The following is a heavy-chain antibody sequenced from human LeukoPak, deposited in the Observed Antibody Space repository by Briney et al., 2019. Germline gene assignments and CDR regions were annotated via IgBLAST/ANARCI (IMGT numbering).Heavy chain of an antibody. CDR1: GYTFTGYY. V-gene: IGHV1-2*06. CDR3: AREKHSSGWYYFDY. J-gene: IGHJ4*02. D-gene: IGHD6-19*01. Sequence: ASVKVSCKASGYTFTGYYMHWVRQAPGQGLEWMGRINPNSGGTNYAQKFQGRVTMTRDTSISTAYMELSRLRSDDTAVYYCAREKHSSGWYYFDYWGQGTLVTVSS. CDR2: INPNSGGT.